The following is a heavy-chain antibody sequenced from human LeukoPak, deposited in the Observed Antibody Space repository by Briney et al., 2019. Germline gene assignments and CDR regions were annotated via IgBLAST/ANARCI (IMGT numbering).Heavy chain of an antibody. CDR3: AGVGNTTMVHLLHY. Sequence: GGSLRLSCAASGFTFSNYWMSWVRQAPGKGLEGVAHIKEDGSDKYYVDSVKGRFTISRDNAKNSLYLLMNSLRGEDTAVYYCAGVGNTTMVHLLHYWGQGTLVTVSS. CDR1: GFTFSNYW. V-gene: IGHV3-7*04. D-gene: IGHD5-18*01. J-gene: IGHJ4*02. CDR2: IKEDGSDK.